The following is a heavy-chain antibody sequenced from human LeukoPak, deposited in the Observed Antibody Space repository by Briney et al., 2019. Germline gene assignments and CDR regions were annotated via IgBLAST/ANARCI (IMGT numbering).Heavy chain of an antibody. Sequence: GGSLLLSCAASGFTFSSYAMHWVRQAPGKGLEYVSAISIHGGDTYYANSVKGGFTISRDNSKNTLYLQMGRLRAEDMAVYYCARVLRDASGYYDYWGQGTLVTVSS. CDR3: ARVLRDASGYYDY. CDR2: ISIHGGDT. CDR1: GFTFSSYA. D-gene: IGHD3-22*01. V-gene: IGHV3-64*01. J-gene: IGHJ4*02.